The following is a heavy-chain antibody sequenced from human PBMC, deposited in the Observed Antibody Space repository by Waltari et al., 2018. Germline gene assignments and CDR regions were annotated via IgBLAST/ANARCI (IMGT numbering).Heavy chain of an antibody. CDR3: ARGYPLRGDYVWGSYRSLIFDY. CDR1: GGSFSGYY. V-gene: IGHV4-34*01. Sequence: QVQLQQWGAGLLKPSETLSLTCAVYGGSFSGYYWSWIRQPPGKGLEWIGEINHSGSTNSNPSLKSRVTISVDTAKNQFSLKLSSVTAADTAVYYCARGYPLRGDYVWGSYRSLIFDYWGQGTLVTVSS. J-gene: IGHJ4*02. D-gene: IGHD3-16*02. CDR2: INHSGST.